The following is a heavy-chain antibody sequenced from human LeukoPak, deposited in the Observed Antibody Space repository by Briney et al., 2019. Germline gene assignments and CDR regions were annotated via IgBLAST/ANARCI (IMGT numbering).Heavy chain of an antibody. Sequence: GGSLRLSCAASGFTFDDYAMHWVRQAPGKGLEWVSLISWDGDSTYYADSVKGRFTISRDNSKNSLYLQMDSLGPDDTAFYYCAKGDYTTVTTPTFDYWGQGTLVTVSS. J-gene: IGHJ4*02. D-gene: IGHD4-17*01. CDR3: AKGDYTTVTTPTFDY. CDR1: GFTFDDYA. CDR2: ISWDGDST. V-gene: IGHV3-43D*03.